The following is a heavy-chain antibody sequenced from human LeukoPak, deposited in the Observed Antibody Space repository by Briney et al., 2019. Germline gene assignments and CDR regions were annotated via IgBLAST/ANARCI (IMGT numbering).Heavy chain of an antibody. CDR1: GGSISSSSYY. Sequence: SETLSLTCTVSGGSISSSSYYWGWIRQPPGKGLEWIGSIYYSGCTYYNPSLKSRVTISVDTSKNQFSLKLSSVTAADTAVYYCARTLGDYGSGSYYYWGQGTLVTVSS. D-gene: IGHD3-10*01. CDR2: IYYSGCT. J-gene: IGHJ4*02. V-gene: IGHV4-39*07. CDR3: ARTLGDYGSGSYYY.